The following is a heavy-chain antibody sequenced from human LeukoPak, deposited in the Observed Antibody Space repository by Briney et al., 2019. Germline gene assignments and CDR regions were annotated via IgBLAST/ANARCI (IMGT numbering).Heavy chain of an antibody. CDR3: TRVLGSGWSHY. V-gene: IGHV3-49*03. CDR1: GFTFGDYA. J-gene: IGHJ4*02. CDR2: IRSKAYGGTT. D-gene: IGHD6-19*01. Sequence: GGSLRLSCTASGFTFGDYAMSWFRQAPGKGLEWVGFIRSKAYGGTTEYAASVKGRFTISRDDSKSIAYLQMNSLKTEDTAAYYCTRVLGSGWSHYWGQGTLVTVSS.